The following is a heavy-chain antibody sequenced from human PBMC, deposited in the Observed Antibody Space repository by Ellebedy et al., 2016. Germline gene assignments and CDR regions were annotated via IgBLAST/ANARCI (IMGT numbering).Heavy chain of an antibody. CDR2: ISSSSSTI. CDR3: ARAGSMTTVNGLDL. CDR1: GFTFSSDS. Sequence: GGSLRLSCAASGFTFSSDSMNWVRQAPGKGLEWVSYISSSSSTIYYADSVKGRFTISRDNAKNSLYLQMNSLRAEDTAVYYCARAGSMTTVNGLDLWGRGTLVTVSS. D-gene: IGHD4-17*01. J-gene: IGHJ2*01. V-gene: IGHV3-48*01.